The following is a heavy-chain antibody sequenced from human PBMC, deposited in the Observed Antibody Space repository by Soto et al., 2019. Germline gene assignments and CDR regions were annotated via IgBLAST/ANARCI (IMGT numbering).Heavy chain of an antibody. CDR3: ARHNNFWSGYYSFDY. Sequence: TLSLTCTVSGGSISSSSYYWGWIRQPPGKGLEWIGSIYYSGSTYYNPSLKSRVTISVDTSKNQFSLKLSSVTAADTAVYYCARHNNFWSGYYSFDYWGQGTLVTVSS. CDR2: IYYSGST. CDR1: GGSISSSSYY. V-gene: IGHV4-39*01. D-gene: IGHD3-3*01. J-gene: IGHJ4*02.